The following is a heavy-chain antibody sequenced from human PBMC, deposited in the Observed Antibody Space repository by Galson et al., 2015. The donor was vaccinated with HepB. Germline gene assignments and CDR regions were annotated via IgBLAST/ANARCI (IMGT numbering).Heavy chain of an antibody. CDR1: GFPYNTFW. Sequence: SLRLSCAASGFPYNTFWMSWVRQVPGQGLEWVANIKQDGSETYYGDSVKGRFTISRDNAKNSLYLQMDSLRVDDTAVYYCARDIGQSCDTYYPFDHWGQGARVTVSS. CDR2: IKQDGSET. D-gene: IGHD3-10*01. V-gene: IGHV3-7*01. J-gene: IGHJ4*02. CDR3: ARDIGQSCDTYYPFDH.